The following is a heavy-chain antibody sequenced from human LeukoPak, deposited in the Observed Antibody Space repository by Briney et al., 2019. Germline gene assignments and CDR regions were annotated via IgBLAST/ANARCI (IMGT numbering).Heavy chain of an antibody. CDR2: IYYSGST. V-gene: IGHV4-59*01. CDR1: GGSISSYY. CDR3: ARGNPGGYNSDYFDY. J-gene: IGHJ4*02. Sequence: SETLSLTCTVSGGSISSYYWSWIRQPPGKGLEWIGYIYYSGSTNYNPSLKSRVTISVDTSKNQFSLKLSSVTAADTAVYYCARGNPGGYNSDYFDYWGQGTLVTVSS. D-gene: IGHD5-24*01.